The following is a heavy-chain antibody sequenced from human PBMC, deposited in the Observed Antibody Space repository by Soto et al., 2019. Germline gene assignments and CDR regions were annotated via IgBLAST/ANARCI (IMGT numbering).Heavy chain of an antibody. CDR1: GYTFTNYG. J-gene: IGHJ4*02. V-gene: IGHV1-18*01. D-gene: IGHD4-17*01. Sequence: QVHLVQSGAEVKQPGASVKVSCKASGYTFTNYGISWVRQAPGQGLEWMGWISAYNGNTNYVQKLEGSVSMTTDTSTSTTYRELRTLRSDDTAVYYCGRAGGDFPRAVDYWGQGTLVTVSS. CDR2: ISAYNGNT. CDR3: GRAGGDFPRAVDY.